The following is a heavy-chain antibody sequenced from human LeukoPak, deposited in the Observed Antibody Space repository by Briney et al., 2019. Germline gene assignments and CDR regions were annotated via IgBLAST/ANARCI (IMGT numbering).Heavy chain of an antibody. V-gene: IGHV3-33*01. D-gene: IGHD6-19*01. Sequence: GRSLRLSCAASGFTFSSYGMHWVRQAPGKGLEWVAVIWYDGSNKYYADSAKGRFTISRDNSKNTLYLQMNSLRAEDTAVYYCARALESPLYSSGWLPGDYWGQGTLVTVSS. CDR3: ARALESPLYSSGWLPGDY. CDR1: GFTFSSYG. CDR2: IWYDGSNK. J-gene: IGHJ4*02.